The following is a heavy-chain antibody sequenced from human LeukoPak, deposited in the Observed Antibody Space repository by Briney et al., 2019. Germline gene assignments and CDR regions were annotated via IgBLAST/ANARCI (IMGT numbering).Heavy chain of an antibody. Sequence: ASVKVSCKASGYTFTSYAMHWVRQAPGQRLEWMGWINAGNGNTKYSQKFQGRVTITRDTSASTAYMELSSLRSEDTAVYYCARGIAVAEYFQHWGQGTLVTVSS. CDR3: ARGIAVAEYFQH. J-gene: IGHJ1*01. CDR2: INAGNGNT. V-gene: IGHV1-3*01. D-gene: IGHD6-19*01. CDR1: GYTFTSYA.